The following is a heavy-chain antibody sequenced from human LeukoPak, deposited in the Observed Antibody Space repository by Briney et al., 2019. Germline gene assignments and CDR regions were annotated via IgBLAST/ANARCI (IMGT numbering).Heavy chain of an antibody. D-gene: IGHD6-13*01. V-gene: IGHV3-23*01. Sequence: GGSLRLSCAASGFTFSDYYMSWIRQAPGKGLEWVSAIIGSGSSTYYADSVKGRFTISRDNSKNTLFLQMNSLRAEDTAVYYCAKDRAQQLVLDFWGQGTLVTVSS. CDR1: GFTFSDYY. CDR3: AKDRAQQLVLDF. CDR2: IIGSGSST. J-gene: IGHJ4*02.